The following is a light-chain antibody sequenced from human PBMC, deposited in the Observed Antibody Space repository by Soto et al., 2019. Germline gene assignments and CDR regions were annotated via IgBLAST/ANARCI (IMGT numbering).Light chain of an antibody. CDR3: QQYAASPRT. CDR2: GVS. J-gene: IGKJ1*01. V-gene: IGKV3-20*01. CDR1: QSVSSGY. Sequence: EIVLTQSPGTLSLSPRERATLSCRASQSVSSGYLAWYQHKPGQAPRLLIYGVSSEAPGIPDRFSGSGSRTDFTLTISRLEPEDFAVYYCQQYAASPRTFGQGTQVEVK.